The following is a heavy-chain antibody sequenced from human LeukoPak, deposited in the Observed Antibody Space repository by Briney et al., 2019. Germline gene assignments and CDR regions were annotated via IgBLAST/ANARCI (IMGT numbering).Heavy chain of an antibody. D-gene: IGHD3-16*02. J-gene: IGHJ4*02. CDR1: GVSISSYY. V-gene: IGHV4-4*07. CDR2: IYTSGST. Sequence: SETLSLTCTVSGVSISSYYWSWIRQPAGKGLEWIGRIYTSGSTNHNPSLKSRVTMSVDTSKNQFSLNLSSVTAADTAVYYCARGEQGVISKEGDYWGQGTLVTVSS. CDR3: ARGEQGVISKEGDY.